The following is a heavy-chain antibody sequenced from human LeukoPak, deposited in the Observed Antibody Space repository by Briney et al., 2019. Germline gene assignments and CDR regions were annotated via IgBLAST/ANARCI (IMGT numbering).Heavy chain of an antibody. V-gene: IGHV4-34*01. CDR2: IKHTGGT. CDR3: APIFGDYSDCYS. D-gene: IGHD4-17*01. CDR1: GGSFSSYY. Sequence: SETLSLTCAVYGGSFSSYYWSWIRQPPGKGLEWIGEIKHTGGTNYNPSLRSRVTISLDTSKNQFSLRLSSVTAADTAVYYCAPIFGDYSDCYSWGQGTLVTVSS. J-gene: IGHJ5*01.